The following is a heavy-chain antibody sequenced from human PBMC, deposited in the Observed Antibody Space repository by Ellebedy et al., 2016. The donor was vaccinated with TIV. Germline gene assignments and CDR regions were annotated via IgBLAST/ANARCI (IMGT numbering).Heavy chain of an antibody. CDR3: ARVGNYYDPEN. V-gene: IGHV3-48*01. D-gene: IGHD3-22*01. CDR2: ISESSTTI. J-gene: IGHJ3*01. CDR1: GFTFSSFG. Sequence: PGGSLRLSCAASGFTFSSFGMHWVRQAPGKGLEWVSYISESSTTIYYADSVKGRFTISRDNAKNSLYLQMNSLRAEDTAVYYCARVGNYYDPENWGQGTMVTVSS.